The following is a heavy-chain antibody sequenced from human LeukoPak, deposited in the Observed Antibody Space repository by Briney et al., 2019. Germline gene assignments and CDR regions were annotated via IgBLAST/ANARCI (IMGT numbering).Heavy chain of an antibody. CDR3: ASDLGY. CDR2: IYTSGST. V-gene: IGHV4-4*07. Sequence: SETLSLTCTVSGGSISTDYWTWIRQPAGKGLEWIGLIYTSGSTNYNPSLKSRVTMSVDTSKNQFSLKLTSVTAADTAVYYCASDLGYWGQGTLVTVSS. J-gene: IGHJ4*02. CDR1: GGSISTDY.